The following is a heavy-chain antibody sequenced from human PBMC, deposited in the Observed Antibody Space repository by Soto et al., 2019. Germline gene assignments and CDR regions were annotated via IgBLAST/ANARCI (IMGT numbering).Heavy chain of an antibody. V-gene: IGHV3-33*01. CDR1: GFTFSSYG. D-gene: IGHD3-10*01. CDR2: IWYDGSNK. CDR3: ARDFVLLWFGELSNPTYNFDY. Sequence: GGSLRLSCAASGFTFSSYGMHWVRQAPGKGLEWVAVIWYDGSNKYYADSVKGRFTISRDNSKNTLYLQMNSLRAEDTAVYYCARDFVLLWFGELSNPTYNFDYWGQGTLVTVSS. J-gene: IGHJ4*02.